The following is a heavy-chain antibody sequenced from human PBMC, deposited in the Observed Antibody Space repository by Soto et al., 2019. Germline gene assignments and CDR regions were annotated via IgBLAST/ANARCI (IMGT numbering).Heavy chain of an antibody. CDR3: TIVRVADSALDH. D-gene: IGHD3-10*02. CDR1: GGTISSGGYY. J-gene: IGHJ4*02. Sequence: HSGSMDLTSTVSGGTISSGGYYWSWIRQHPGKGLEWIGYIYYSGSTYYNPSLKSRVTISVDTSKNQFSLKLSSVTAADTAMYYCTIVRVADSALDHWGQGTLVPGSS. V-gene: IGHV4-31*03. CDR2: IYYSGST.